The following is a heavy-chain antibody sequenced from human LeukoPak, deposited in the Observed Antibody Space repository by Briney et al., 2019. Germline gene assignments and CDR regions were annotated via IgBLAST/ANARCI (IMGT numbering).Heavy chain of an antibody. CDR1: GFTFSSYW. J-gene: IGHJ4*02. CDR2: IKQDGSEK. D-gene: IGHD3-3*01. V-gene: IGHV3-7*01. Sequence: GGSLRLSCAASGFTFSSYWMTWVRQAPGKGLEWVANIKQDGSEKYYVDSVRGRFTISRDNANNSLYLQMNSLRAEDTAVYYFVRDFRFLEDYWGQGTLVTVSS. CDR3: VRDFRFLEDY.